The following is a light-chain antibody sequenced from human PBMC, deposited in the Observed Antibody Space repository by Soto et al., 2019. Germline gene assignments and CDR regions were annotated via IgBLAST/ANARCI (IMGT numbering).Light chain of an antibody. CDR1: SSDVGDYNY. J-gene: IGLJ3*02. CDR2: DVS. CDR3: CSFAGSYTFWV. V-gene: IGLV2-11*01. Sequence: QSALTQPRSVSGSPGQSVTISCTGTSSDVGDYNYVSWYQQYPGKAPKLVLYDVSKRPSGVPHRFSGSKSGNTASLTISGLQAEDEADYYCCSFAGSYTFWVFGGGTNLTVL.